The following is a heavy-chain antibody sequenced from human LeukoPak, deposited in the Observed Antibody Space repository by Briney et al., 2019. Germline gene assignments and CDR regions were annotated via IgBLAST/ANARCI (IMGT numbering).Heavy chain of an antibody. CDR3: ARDPGDSSSWYGGY. V-gene: IGHV3-33*01. CDR2: IWYDGSNK. D-gene: IGHD6-13*01. Sequence: GGSLRLSCAACGFTFSSYGMHWVRQAPGKGLEWVAVIWYDGSNKYYADSVKGRFTISRDNSKNTLYLQMNSLRAEDTAVYYCARDPGDSSSWYGGYWGQGTLVTVSS. CDR1: GFTFSSYG. J-gene: IGHJ4*02.